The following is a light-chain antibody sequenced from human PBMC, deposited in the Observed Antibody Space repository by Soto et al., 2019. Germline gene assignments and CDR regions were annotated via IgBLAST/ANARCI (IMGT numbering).Light chain of an antibody. CDR1: SSNIGAGYD. J-gene: IGLJ2*01. Sequence: QSVLTQPPSVSGAPGQRVTISCTGSSSNIGAGYDVHWYQQLPGTAPKLLLYGNSTRPSGVPDRFSGSKSGTSASLAITGLQAEDEADYYCQSYDSSLSVVVFGGGTKLTVL. CDR2: GNS. V-gene: IGLV1-40*01. CDR3: QSYDSSLSVVV.